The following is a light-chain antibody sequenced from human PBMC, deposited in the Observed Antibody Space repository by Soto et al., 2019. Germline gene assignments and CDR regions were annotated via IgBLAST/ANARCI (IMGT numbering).Light chain of an antibody. CDR1: QGISNY. J-gene: IGKJ1*01. CDR3: QEYIQWPPGM. Sequence: DIQMTQSPSSLSASVGDRVTITCRASQGISNYLAWYQQKPGKVPKLLIYAASTLQSGVPSRFSGSGSGTDFTLTISSLQSEDFAVYYCQEYIQWPPGMFGPGTTVDIK. CDR2: AAS. V-gene: IGKV1-27*01.